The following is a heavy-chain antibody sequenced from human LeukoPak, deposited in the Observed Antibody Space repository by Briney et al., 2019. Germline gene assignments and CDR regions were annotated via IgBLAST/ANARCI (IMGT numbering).Heavy chain of an antibody. Sequence: ASVKVSCKVSGYTLTELSMHWVRQAPGQGLEWMGWINTNTGNPTYAQGFTGRFVFSLDISVSTAYLQISSLKAEDTAVYYCARADCTNAVCHPRYWGQGTLVTVSS. V-gene: IGHV7-4-1*02. CDR1: GYTLTELS. CDR2: INTNTGNP. D-gene: IGHD2-8*01. CDR3: ARADCTNAVCHPRY. J-gene: IGHJ4*02.